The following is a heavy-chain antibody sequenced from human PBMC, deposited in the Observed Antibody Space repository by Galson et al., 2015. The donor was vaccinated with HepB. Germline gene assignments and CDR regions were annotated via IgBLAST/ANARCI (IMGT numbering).Heavy chain of an antibody. CDR2: IRYDGSNK. D-gene: IGHD3-10*01. CDR3: AKYGRQYYGSGSYYSFDY. V-gene: IGHV3-30*02. Sequence: SLRLSCAASGFTFSSYGMHWVRHAPGKGLEWVAFIRYDGSNKYYADSVKGRFTISRDNSKNTLYLQMNSLRAEDTAVYYCAKYGRQYYGSGSYYSFDYWGQGTLVTVSS. J-gene: IGHJ4*02. CDR1: GFTFSSYG.